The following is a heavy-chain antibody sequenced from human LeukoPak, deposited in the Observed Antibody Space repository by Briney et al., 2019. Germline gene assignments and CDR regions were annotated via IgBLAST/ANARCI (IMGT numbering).Heavy chain of an antibody. CDR3: ARVSALEGPGDY. D-gene: IGHD3-10*01. J-gene: IGHJ4*02. CDR2: ISSSSSYI. V-gene: IGHV3-21*01. CDR1: GFTFSSYS. Sequence: GGSLRLSCAASGFTFSSYSMNWVRQAPGKGLEWVSSISSSSSYIYYADSVKGRFTISRDNAKNSLYLQMNSLRAEDTAVYYCARVSALEGPGDYWGQGTPVTVSS.